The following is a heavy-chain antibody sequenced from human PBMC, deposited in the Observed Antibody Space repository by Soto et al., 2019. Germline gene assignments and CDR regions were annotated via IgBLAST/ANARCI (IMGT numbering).Heavy chain of an antibody. CDR2: INPNSRAT. V-gene: IGHV1-2*02. J-gene: IGHJ4*02. Sequence: QLVQSGAEVTKPGASVKVSCKASGNTFTAYFIHWVRQAPGQGLEWMGWINPNSRATKYAQKFQGRVPMTRGTSISTAYMQLSRLTSGDTATYYCAARYCTSTTCFPFDSWGQGTLVTVSS. D-gene: IGHD2-2*01. CDR1: GNTFTAYF. CDR3: AARYCTSTTCFPFDS.